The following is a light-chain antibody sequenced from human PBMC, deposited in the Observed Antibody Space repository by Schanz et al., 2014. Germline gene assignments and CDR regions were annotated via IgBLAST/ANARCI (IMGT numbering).Light chain of an antibody. J-gene: IGKJ2*01. CDR2: GAS. V-gene: IGKV3-20*01. Sequence: EIVLTQSPGTLSLSPGERAALSCRASQSVSSTFLAWYQQKPGQAPRLLIYGASSRATGIPDRFRGSGSGSSFTLSISRLEPDLFTVYYCQQYATAPVTFGQGTRLEIK. CDR3: QQYATAPVT. CDR1: QSVSSTF.